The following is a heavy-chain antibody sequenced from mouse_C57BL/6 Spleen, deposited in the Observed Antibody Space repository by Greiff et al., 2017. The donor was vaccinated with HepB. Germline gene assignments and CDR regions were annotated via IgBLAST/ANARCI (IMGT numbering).Heavy chain of an antibody. V-gene: IGHV5-9*01. CDR1: GFTFSSYT. D-gene: IGHD4-1*01. CDR3: ARRWDFDY. CDR2: ISGGGGNT. Sequence: EVKVVESGGGLVKPGGSLKLSCAASGFTFSSYTMSWVRQTPEKRLEWVATISGGGGNTYYPDSVKGRFTISRDNAKNTLYLQMSSLRSEDTALYYCARRWDFDYWGQGTTLTVSS. J-gene: IGHJ2*01.